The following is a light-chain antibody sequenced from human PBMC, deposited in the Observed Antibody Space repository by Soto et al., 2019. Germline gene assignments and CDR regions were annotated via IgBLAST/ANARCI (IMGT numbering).Light chain of an antibody. V-gene: IGKV1-39*01. CDR1: QSISNY. CDR2: AAS. Sequence: DIQMTQSPSSLSASVGDRVTITYRASQSISNYLNWYQQKPGKAPKLLIYAASSLQSGVPSRFSGSGSGTDFTHTISSLQPEDFATYSCQQSYTTLFTFGPGTNVDIK. CDR3: QQSYTTLFT. J-gene: IGKJ3*01.